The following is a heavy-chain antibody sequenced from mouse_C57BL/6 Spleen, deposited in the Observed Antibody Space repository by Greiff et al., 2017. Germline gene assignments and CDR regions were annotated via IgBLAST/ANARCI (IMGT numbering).Heavy chain of an antibody. CDR2: IDPETGGT. J-gene: IGHJ2*01. CDR3: TRGFDY. Sequence: QVHVKQSGAELVRPGASVTLSCKASGYTFPDYEMHWVKQTPVHGLEWIGAIDPETGGTAYNQKFKGKAILTADKSSLTAYMELRSLTSEDSAVYYCTRGFDYWGQGTTLTVSS. CDR1: GYTFPDYE. V-gene: IGHV1-15*01.